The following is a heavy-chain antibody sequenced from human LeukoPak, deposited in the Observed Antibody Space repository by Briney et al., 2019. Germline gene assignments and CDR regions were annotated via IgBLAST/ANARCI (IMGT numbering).Heavy chain of an antibody. CDR1: GFTFSSYA. CDR2: ISGSGGST. J-gene: IGHJ4*02. CDR3: AKALEEYYYGSGSYYLNDY. D-gene: IGHD3-10*01. V-gene: IGHV3-23*01. Sequence: GASLTLSCAASGFTFSSYAMSWVRQAPGKGLEWVSAISGSGGSTYYADSVKGRFTISRDNSKNTLYLQMNSLRAEDTAVYYCAKALEEYYYGSGSYYLNDYWGQGTLVTVSS.